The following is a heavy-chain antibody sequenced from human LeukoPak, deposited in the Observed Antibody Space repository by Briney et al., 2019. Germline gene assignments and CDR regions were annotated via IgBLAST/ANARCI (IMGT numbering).Heavy chain of an antibody. V-gene: IGHV4-4*07. CDR2: FFTSGNA. J-gene: IGHJ4*02. CDR3: ARGGEMATMSY. CDR1: GVSISRYY. D-gene: IGHD5-24*01. Sequence: SETLSLTCTVSGVSISRYYWSWIRQPAGKGLEWIGRFFTSGNANYNPSLNSRVTMSVDTSKNEFSLKLTSLTAADTAIYYCARGGEMATMSYWGQGILVTVSS.